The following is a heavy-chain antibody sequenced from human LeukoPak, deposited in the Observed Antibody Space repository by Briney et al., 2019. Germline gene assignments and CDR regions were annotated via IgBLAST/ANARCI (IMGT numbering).Heavy chain of an antibody. Sequence: SETLSLTCTVSGGSMNDYYWTWIRQPPGRGLEWIGYMYYSGSTKYNPSLKSRLTISLDRSRNQFSLKMSSVTAADTAVYYCSRGDFSSGPSRDAFDIWGQGTMVTVSS. J-gene: IGHJ3*02. CDR2: MYYSGST. CDR3: SRGDFSSGPSRDAFDI. D-gene: IGHD3-3*01. CDR1: GGSMNDYY. V-gene: IGHV4-59*08.